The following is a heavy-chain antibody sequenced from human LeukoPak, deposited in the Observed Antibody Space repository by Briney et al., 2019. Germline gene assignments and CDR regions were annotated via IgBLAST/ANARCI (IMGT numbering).Heavy chain of an antibody. D-gene: IGHD1-26*01. CDR1: GGSISSYY. CDR2: IYTSGST. V-gene: IGHV4-4*07. J-gene: IGHJ3*01. Sequence: SETLSLTCTVSGGSISSYYWSWLRQPAGKGLEWIGRIYTSGSTNYNPSLKSRVTMSVDTSKNQFSLKLSSVTAADTAVYYCAKDSPPGGGATLTGWSWGQGTMVTVSS. CDR3: AKDSPPGGGATLTGWS.